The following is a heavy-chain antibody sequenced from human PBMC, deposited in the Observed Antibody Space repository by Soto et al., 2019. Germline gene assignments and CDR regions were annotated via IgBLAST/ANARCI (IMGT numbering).Heavy chain of an antibody. CDR2: IYPGDSEA. Sequence: PGESLKISCKGSGYNFISYWIGWVRQMPGKGLEWMGIIYPGDSEARYWPTFQGQVTISADKSFSTAYLQWSSLKASDTAIYYCARPSDTDMVEPAYGMDVWGQGTTVPVYS. CDR3: ARPSDTDMVEPAYGMDV. V-gene: IGHV5-51*01. J-gene: IGHJ6*02. D-gene: IGHD5-18*01. CDR1: GYNFISYW.